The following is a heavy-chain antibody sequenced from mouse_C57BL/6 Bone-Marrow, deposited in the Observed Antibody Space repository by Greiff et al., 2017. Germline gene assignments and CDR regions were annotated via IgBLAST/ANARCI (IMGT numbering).Heavy chain of an antibody. V-gene: IGHV1-69*01. Sequence: QVQLQQSGAELVMPGASVKLSCKASGYTFTSYWMHWVKQRPGQGLEWIGEIDPSDSYTNYNQKFKGKSTLTVAKSSSTAYMQLSSLTSEDSAVYYCARGGGLRPDYWGQGTTLTVSS. CDR1: GYTFTSYW. D-gene: IGHD2-4*01. J-gene: IGHJ2*01. CDR3: ARGGGLRPDY. CDR2: IDPSDSYT.